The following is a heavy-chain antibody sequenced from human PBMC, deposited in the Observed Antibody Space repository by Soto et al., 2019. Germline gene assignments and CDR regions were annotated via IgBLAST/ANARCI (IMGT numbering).Heavy chain of an antibody. Sequence: QMQLVQSGPEVKKPGTSVKVSCKASGFTFTSSAMQWVRQARGQRLEWIGWIVVGSGNTNYAQKFQERVTITRDMSTSTAYMELSSLRSEDTAVYYCAAPNLYCSSTSCYYYYGMVVWGQGTTVTVSS. CDR2: IVVGSGNT. J-gene: IGHJ6*02. D-gene: IGHD2-2*01. CDR1: GFTFTSSA. CDR3: AAPNLYCSSTSCYYYYGMVV. V-gene: IGHV1-58*02.